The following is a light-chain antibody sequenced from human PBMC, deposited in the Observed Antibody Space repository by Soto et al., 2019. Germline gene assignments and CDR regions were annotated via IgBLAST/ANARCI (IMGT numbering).Light chain of an antibody. CDR2: DAS. CDR1: QTISFW. J-gene: IGKJ2*01. Sequence: DLQMTQSPSTLSASVGDKVTITCRASQTISFWLAWYQQKPGKAPKLLIYDASSLESGGPSRFRGSGSGTEFTLTISSLQPDDFATYYCQQYHSSPYTFGQGTQLEIQ. CDR3: QQYHSSPYT. V-gene: IGKV1-5*01.